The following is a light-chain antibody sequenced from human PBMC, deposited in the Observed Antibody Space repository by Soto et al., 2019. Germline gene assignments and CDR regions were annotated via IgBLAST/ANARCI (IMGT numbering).Light chain of an antibody. CDR2: KAS. V-gene: IGKV1-5*03. CDR3: QQYNHYSGLT. J-gene: IGKJ4*01. CDR1: ESISGW. Sequence: DIQMTQSPSTLSASVGDRVIITCRASESISGWLAWYQQKPGRAPNLLIYKASSLASGVPSRFSGSGSGTEFTLTISSLQPDDFATYYCQQYNHYSGLTFGGGTKVDIK.